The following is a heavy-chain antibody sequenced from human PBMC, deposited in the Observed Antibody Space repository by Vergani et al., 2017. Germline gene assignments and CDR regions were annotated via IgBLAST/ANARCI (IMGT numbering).Heavy chain of an antibody. CDR2: ISAYNGNT. J-gene: IGHJ6*03. Sequence: QVQLVQSGAEVKKPGASVKVSCKASGYTFTSYGISWVRQAPGQGLEWMGWISAYNGNTNYAQKLQGRVTMTTDTSPSTAYMELSSLRSDDTAVYYCARDGFQLRFLEWLSTTYYYYYMDVWGKGTTVTVSS. CDR3: ARDGFQLRFLEWLSTTYYYYYMDV. D-gene: IGHD3-3*01. V-gene: IGHV1-18*01. CDR1: GYTFTSYG.